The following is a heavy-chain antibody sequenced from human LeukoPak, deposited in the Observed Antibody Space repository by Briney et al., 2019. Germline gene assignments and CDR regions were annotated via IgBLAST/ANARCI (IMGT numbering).Heavy chain of an antibody. J-gene: IGHJ5*02. D-gene: IGHD3-9*01. Sequence: PSETLSLTCTVSGDSINSGENYWSWIRQPPGKGLEWIGHIYHSGTTYYNPSLKSRVTISVDTSKNQFSLKLSSVTAADTAVYYCARDQRYYDILTGYPYNWFDPWGQGTLVTVSS. CDR2: IYHSGTT. CDR1: GDSINSGENY. CDR3: ARDQRYYDILTGYPYNWFDP. V-gene: IGHV4-30-4*08.